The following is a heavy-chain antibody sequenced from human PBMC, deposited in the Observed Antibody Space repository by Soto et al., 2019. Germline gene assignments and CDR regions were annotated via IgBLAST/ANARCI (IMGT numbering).Heavy chain of an antibody. D-gene: IGHD2-15*01. CDR1: GGSISSYY. CDR2: IYYSGST. J-gene: IGHJ4*02. V-gene: IGHV4-59*08. CDR3: ARHRSFAYCSGGSCYSEPFDY. Sequence: SENLSLTCTVSGGSISSYYWSWIRQPPGKGLEWIGYIYYSGSTNYNPSLKSRVTISVDTSKNQFSLKLSSVTAADTAVYYCARHRSFAYCSGGSCYSEPFDYWGQGTLVTVS.